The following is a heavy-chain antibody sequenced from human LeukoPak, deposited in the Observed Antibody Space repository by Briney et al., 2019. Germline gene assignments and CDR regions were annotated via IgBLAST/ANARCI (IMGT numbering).Heavy chain of an antibody. CDR3: ARDHGGSLSYGVDV. V-gene: IGHV3-48*01. D-gene: IGHD1-26*01. CDR1: GFIFRSYR. CDR2: ISSSGSSI. J-gene: IGHJ6*02. Sequence: GGSLRLSCAASGFIFRSYRMNWVRQAPGKGLEWVSHISSSGSSIYYADSVKGRFTISRDDSKNTFYLQMNSLRAEDTAVYYCARDHGGSLSYGVDVWGQGTTVTVSS.